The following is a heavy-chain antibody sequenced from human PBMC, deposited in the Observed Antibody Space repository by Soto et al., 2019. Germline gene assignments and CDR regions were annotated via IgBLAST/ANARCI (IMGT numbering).Heavy chain of an antibody. Sequence: QVTLKESGPVLVKPTETLTLTCTVSGLSLSNARMGVSWIRQPPGKALEWLAHIFSNDEKTYSTSLKSRLTISKDTSKSQVVLTMTNMDPGDTATDYCARTPRGTGDDYWGQGTLVTVSS. J-gene: IGHJ4*02. CDR3: ARTPRGTGDDY. V-gene: IGHV2-26*01. D-gene: IGHD7-27*01. CDR1: GLSLSNARMG. CDR2: IFSNDEK.